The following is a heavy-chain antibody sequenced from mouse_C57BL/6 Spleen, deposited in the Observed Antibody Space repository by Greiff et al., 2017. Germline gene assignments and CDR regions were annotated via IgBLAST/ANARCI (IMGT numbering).Heavy chain of an antibody. CDR2: IYPGDGDT. J-gene: IGHJ3*01. V-gene: IGHV1-82*01. CDR1: GYAFSSSW. D-gene: IGHD1-1*02. CDR3: AREGVATSPFAY. Sequence: VMLVESGPELVKPGASVKISCKASGYAFSSSWMNWVKQRPGKGLEWIGRIYPGDGDTNYNGKFKGKATLTADKSSSTAYMQLSSLTSEDSAVYFCAREGVATSPFAYWGQGTLVTVSA.